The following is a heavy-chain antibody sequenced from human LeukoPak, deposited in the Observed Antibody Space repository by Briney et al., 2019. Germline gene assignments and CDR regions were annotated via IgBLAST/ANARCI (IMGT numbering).Heavy chain of an antibody. Sequence: SGGSLRLSCAASGFTFSSYAMHWVRQAPGKGLEWVAVISYDGSNKYYADSVKGRFTISRDNSKNTLYLQMNSLRAEDTAVYYCALGRSGGNLFDYWGQGTLVTVSS. D-gene: IGHD2-15*01. CDR2: ISYDGSNK. CDR3: ALGRSGGNLFDY. V-gene: IGHV3-30*04. CDR1: GFTFSSYA. J-gene: IGHJ4*02.